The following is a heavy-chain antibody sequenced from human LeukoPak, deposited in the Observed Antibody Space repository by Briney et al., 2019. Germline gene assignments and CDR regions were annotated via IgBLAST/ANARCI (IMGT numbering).Heavy chain of an antibody. CDR1: GFTFSSYW. Sequence: GGSLRLSCAASGFTFSSYWMSWVRQAPGKGLEWVANIKQDGSEKYYVDSVKGRFTISRDNAKNSLYLQMNSLRAEDTAVYYCARLYYYGSGTVWGYFDYWGQGTLVTVSS. D-gene: IGHD3-10*01. CDR2: IKQDGSEK. CDR3: ARLYYYGSGTVWGYFDY. J-gene: IGHJ4*02. V-gene: IGHV3-7*01.